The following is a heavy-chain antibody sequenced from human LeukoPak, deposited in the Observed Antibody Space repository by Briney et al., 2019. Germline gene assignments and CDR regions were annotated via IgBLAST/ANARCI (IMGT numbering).Heavy chain of an antibody. CDR2: ISGIGGST. V-gene: IGHV3-23*01. Sequence: QPGGSLRLSCPASVFTSSIYAMSGVRQAPGKGREWVSAISGIGGSTYYADSVKGRFTITRDNSKNSLYLQMNSLRADDKAVYYCATTSYDILGYHDYWGQGTLVTVSS. CDR1: VFTSSIYA. J-gene: IGHJ4*02. D-gene: IGHD3-9*01. CDR3: ATTSYDILGYHDY.